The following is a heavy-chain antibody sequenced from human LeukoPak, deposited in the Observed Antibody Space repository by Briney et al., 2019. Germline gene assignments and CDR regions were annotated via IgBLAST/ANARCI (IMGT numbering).Heavy chain of an antibody. CDR1: GFTFSSYE. CDR2: ISSSGSTI. D-gene: IGHD1-26*01. J-gene: IGHJ4*02. V-gene: IGHV3-48*03. Sequence: GGSLRLSCAASGFTFSSYEMNWVRQAPGKGLEWVSYISSSGSTIYYADSVKGRFTISRDNAKNSLYLQMNSLRAEDTAVYYCAREGGEWELLRTFDYWGQGTLVTVSS. CDR3: AREGGEWELLRTFDY.